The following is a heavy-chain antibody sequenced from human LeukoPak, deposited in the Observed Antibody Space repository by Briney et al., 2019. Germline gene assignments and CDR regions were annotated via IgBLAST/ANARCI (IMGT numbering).Heavy chain of an antibody. D-gene: IGHD4-17*01. CDR1: GGSITSYY. CDR2: INYGGST. CDR3: ARDSTVNGAFDI. V-gene: IGHV4-59*12. J-gene: IGHJ3*02. Sequence: SETLSLTCTVSGGSITSYYWNWIRQPPGKGLEWIGYINYGGSTDYNPSLNSRVTISADTSKNQMSLKLSSVTAADTAVYYWARDSTVNGAFDIWGQGTMVTVSS.